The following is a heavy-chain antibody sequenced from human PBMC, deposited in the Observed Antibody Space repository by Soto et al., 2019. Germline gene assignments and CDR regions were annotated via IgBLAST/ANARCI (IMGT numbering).Heavy chain of an antibody. Sequence: GGSLRLSCAASGFTFSSYAMSWVRQAPGKGLEWVSAISGSGGSTYYADSVKGRFTISRDNAKNSLYLQMNSLRAEDTAVYYCARDLPSLRGYSGYDYRKGDYWGQGTLVTVSS. CDR2: ISGSGGST. D-gene: IGHD5-12*01. CDR3: ARDLPSLRGYSGYDYRKGDY. J-gene: IGHJ4*02. V-gene: IGHV3-23*01. CDR1: GFTFSSYA.